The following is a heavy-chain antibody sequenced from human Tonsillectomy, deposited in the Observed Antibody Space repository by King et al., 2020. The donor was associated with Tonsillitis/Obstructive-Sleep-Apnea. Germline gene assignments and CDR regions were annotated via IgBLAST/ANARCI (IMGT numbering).Heavy chain of an antibody. V-gene: IGHV4-39*01. J-gene: IGHJ3*02. CDR2: IDDSGSA. CDR1: GDSISSSRYY. CDR3: ARQYYYGASGYLDGFDI. D-gene: IGHD3-22*01. Sequence: QLQESGPGLVKPSETLSLTCTVSGDSISSSRYYWGWIRQPPGKGLGWIGSIDDSGSAYYNPSLKSRVTISVDTSKNQFSMKLSSVTAADTAVYYCARQYYYGASGYLDGFDIWGQGTMVTVSS.